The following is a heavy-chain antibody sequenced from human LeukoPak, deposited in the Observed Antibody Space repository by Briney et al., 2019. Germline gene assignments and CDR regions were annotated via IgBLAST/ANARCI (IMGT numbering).Heavy chain of an antibody. D-gene: IGHD4-17*01. V-gene: IGHV3-30*02. CDR3: ARSTTHPYYNYMDV. Sequence: SGGSLRLSCAASGFTFSSYGMHWVRQAPGKGLEWVALIRYDETNKYYADSVKGRFTISRDNSKNTLYLQMNSLRAEDTAVYYCARSTTHPYYNYMDVWGKGTTVTLSS. CDR1: GFTFSSYG. CDR2: IRYDETNK. J-gene: IGHJ6*03.